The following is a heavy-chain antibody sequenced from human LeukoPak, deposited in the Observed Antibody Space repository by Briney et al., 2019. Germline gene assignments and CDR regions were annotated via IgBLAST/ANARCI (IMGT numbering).Heavy chain of an antibody. D-gene: IGHD3-16*01. V-gene: IGHV3-23*01. Sequence: GGSLRLSCAASGFTFSSYAMSWVRQAPGKGLEWVSAISGSGGSTYYADSVKGRFTISRDNAKNSLYLQMNSLRAEDTAVYYCARDRGGSYLDYWGQGTLVTVSS. J-gene: IGHJ4*02. CDR1: GFTFSSYA. CDR3: ARDRGGSYLDY. CDR2: ISGSGGST.